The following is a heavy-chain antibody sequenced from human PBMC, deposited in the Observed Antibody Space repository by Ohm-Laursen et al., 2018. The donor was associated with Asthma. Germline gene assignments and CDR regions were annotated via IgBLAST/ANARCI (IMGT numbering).Heavy chain of an antibody. CDR2: IYYSWST. D-gene: IGHD4-17*01. J-gene: IGHJ4*02. V-gene: IGHV4-31*03. CDR3: ARSDYGEQSVDY. CDR1: GGSISSGGYY. Sequence: SQTLSLTCTVSGGSISSGGYYWSWIRQHPGKGLEWIGYIYYSWSTYYNPSLESRVTISLDSSKNQFSLKLSSVTAADTAVYYCARSDYGEQSVDYWGQGTLVTVSS.